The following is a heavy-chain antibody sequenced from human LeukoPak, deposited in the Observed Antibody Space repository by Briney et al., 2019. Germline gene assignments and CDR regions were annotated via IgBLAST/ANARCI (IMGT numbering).Heavy chain of an antibody. CDR2: INTNTGNP. CDR3: ARDSGVYYGSGSYYYNYYYYMDV. D-gene: IGHD3-10*01. Sequence: ASVTLSCKASGYTFTSYAMNWVRRAPGQGLEWMGWINTNTGNPTYSQGFTGRFVFSLDTSVSTEYLQISSLKAEDTAVYYCARDSGVYYGSGSYYYNYYYYMDVWGKGTTVTVSS. V-gene: IGHV7-4-1*02. J-gene: IGHJ6*03. CDR1: GYTFTSYA.